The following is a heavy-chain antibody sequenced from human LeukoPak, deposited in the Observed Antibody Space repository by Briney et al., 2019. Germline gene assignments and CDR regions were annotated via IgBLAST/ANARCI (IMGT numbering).Heavy chain of an antibody. D-gene: IGHD5-18*01. CDR2: ISPHSGDT. V-gene: IGHV1-2*07. Sequence: GSVKVSCKAFGYTFTSYYMHWVRQAPGQGLEWMGWISPHSGDTNYAHKFQGRVTMTRDTSISIAYMELSSLKSDDTAVYYCAREGGSSYGYAYHWGQGTLVTVSS. CDR1: GYTFTSYY. J-gene: IGHJ5*02. CDR3: AREGGSSYGYAYH.